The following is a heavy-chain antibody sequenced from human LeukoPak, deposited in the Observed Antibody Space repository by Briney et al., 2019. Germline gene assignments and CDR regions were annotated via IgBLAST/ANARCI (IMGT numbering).Heavy chain of an antibody. V-gene: IGHV4-61*02. CDR2: TSGNT. CDR3: ARHGNYRYFFDC. D-gene: IGHD5-24*01. CDR1: GGSISSSSYY. Sequence: SETLSLTCTVSGGSISSSSYYWSWIRQPAGKGLEWIGHTSGNTKYNPSLKSRVTMSVDTSKNQFSLKVDSVTAADTAVYYCARHGNYRYFFDCWGQGILVTVSS. J-gene: IGHJ4*02.